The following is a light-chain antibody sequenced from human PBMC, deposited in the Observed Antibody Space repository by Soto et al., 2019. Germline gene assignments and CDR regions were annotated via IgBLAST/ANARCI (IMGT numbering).Light chain of an antibody. CDR3: QQCNTPFT. J-gene: IGKJ4*01. Sequence: DIQMTQSPSTLSASGGDRVAITCRASQNIGSCLAWYQQKPDEAPKLLIYDASSLESGVPLRFAGSRSGKDFTLIISILQPDDCAAYYCQQCNTPFTFGGGTKVEIK. CDR1: QNIGSC. V-gene: IGKV1-5*01. CDR2: DAS.